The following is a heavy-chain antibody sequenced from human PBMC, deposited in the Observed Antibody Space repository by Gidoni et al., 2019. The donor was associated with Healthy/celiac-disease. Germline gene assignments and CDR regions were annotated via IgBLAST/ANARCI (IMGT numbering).Heavy chain of an antibody. Sequence: QVQLVESGGGVVKPGRSLRLSCAASGFTFSSYGMHWVRQAPGKGLEWVAVISYDGSNKYYADSVKGRFTISRDNSKNTLYLQMNSLRAEDTAVYYCAKTPNQAVAAYYFDYWGQGTLVTVSS. D-gene: IGHD6-19*01. CDR2: ISYDGSNK. J-gene: IGHJ4*02. CDR3: AKTPNQAVAAYYFDY. V-gene: IGHV3-30*18. CDR1: GFTFSSYG.